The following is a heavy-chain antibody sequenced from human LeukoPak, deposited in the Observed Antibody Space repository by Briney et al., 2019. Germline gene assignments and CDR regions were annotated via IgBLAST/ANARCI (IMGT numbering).Heavy chain of an antibody. V-gene: IGHV3-23*01. D-gene: IGHD3-3*01. CDR3: ARGITIPGMVIID. CDR2: ISDSGGNT. CDR1: GFTFSSYA. J-gene: IGHJ4*02. Sequence: GGSLRLSCAASGFTFSSYAMTWVRQAPGKGLEWVSAISDSGGNTYYSDSVKGRFTISRDNSKNTLYLQMNSLRAEDTGVYYCARGITIPGMVIIDWGQGTLVTVSS.